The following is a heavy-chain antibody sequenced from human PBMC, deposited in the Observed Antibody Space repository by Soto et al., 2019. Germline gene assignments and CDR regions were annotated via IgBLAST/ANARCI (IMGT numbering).Heavy chain of an antibody. CDR3: AKVGVLRTNFRWFDL. J-gene: IGHJ5*02. V-gene: IGHV3-21*01. D-gene: IGHD2-8*01. CDR2: ITISGNYI. Sequence: GGSLRLSCAASGFAFQTYTMEWLRQPPGKGLEWVSSITISGNYIYYADSVKGRFTISRDNGRNSVYLQMNSLRAEDTAVYYCAKVGVLRTNFRWFDLWGQGTLVTVSS. CDR1: GFAFQTYT.